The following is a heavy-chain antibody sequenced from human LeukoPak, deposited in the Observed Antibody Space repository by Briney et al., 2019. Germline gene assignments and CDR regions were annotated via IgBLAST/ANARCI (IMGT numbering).Heavy chain of an antibody. CDR1: VYTFTSYY. Sequence: ASVKVSCKASVYTFTSYYMHWVRQAPGQGLEWMGIINPSVGSTSYAQKFQGRVTMTRDTSTSTVYMELSSLRSEDTAVYYCARAPSSMVRGVMNYYYYYYMDVWGKGTTVTVSS. CDR2: INPSVGST. D-gene: IGHD3-10*01. CDR3: ARAPSSMVRGVMNYYYYYYMDV. J-gene: IGHJ6*03. V-gene: IGHV1-46*01.